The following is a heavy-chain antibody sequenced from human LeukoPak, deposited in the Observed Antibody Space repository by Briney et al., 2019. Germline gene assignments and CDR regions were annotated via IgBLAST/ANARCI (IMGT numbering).Heavy chain of an antibody. J-gene: IGHJ4*02. CDR3: ARWRGADYGGNSGYFDY. CDR1: GFTFSGFG. CDR2: IWYDGSNK. Sequence: GRSLRLSCAASGFTFSGFGMHWVRQAPGKGLEWVAVIWYDGSNKYYADSVKGRFTISRDNPKNTLYVQMNSLRAEDTAVYYCARWRGADYGGNSGYFDYWGQGTLVTVSS. V-gene: IGHV3-33*01. D-gene: IGHD4-23*01.